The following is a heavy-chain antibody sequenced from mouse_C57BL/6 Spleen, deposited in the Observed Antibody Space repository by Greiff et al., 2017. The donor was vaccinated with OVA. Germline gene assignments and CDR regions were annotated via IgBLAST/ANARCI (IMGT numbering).Heavy chain of an antibody. Sequence: EVKLVESGGGLVKPGGSLKLSCAASGFTFSSYAMSWVRQTPEKRLEWVATISDGGSYTYYPDNVKGRFTISRDNAKNNLYLQMSHLKSEDTAMYYCARDLRGYWYFEVWGTGTTVTVSS. V-gene: IGHV5-4*01. J-gene: IGHJ1*03. D-gene: IGHD3-3*01. CDR3: ARDLRGYWYFEV. CDR1: GFTFSSYA. CDR2: ISDGGSYT.